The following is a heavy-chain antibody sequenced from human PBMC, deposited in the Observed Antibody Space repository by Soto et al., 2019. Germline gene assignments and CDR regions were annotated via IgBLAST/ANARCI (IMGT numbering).Heavy chain of an antibody. CDR3: AKDIALEYPGMAFDI. J-gene: IGHJ3*02. CDR1: GFTFDDYA. CDR2: ISWNSGSI. Sequence: EVQLVESGGGLVQPGRSLRLSCAASGFTFDDYAMHWVRQAPGKGLEWVSGISWNSGSIGYADSVKGRFTISRDNAKNSLYLQMNSLRAEDTALNYCAKDIALEYPGMAFDIWGQGTMVTVSS. V-gene: IGHV3-9*01. D-gene: IGHD3-10*01.